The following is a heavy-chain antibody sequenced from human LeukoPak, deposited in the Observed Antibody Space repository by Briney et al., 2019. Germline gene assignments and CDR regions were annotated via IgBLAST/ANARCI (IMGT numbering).Heavy chain of an antibody. CDR3: ARVWSRYWYFDL. V-gene: IGHV3-7*01. CDR2: INHDGSER. J-gene: IGHJ2*01. Sequence: RGSLRLSCAASEFIFSSYWMSWVRQAPGKGLEWVANINHDGSERYYVDSVKGRFTISRDNAKNSLYLQMNSLRTEDTAVYYCARVWSRYWYFDLWGRGTLVTVSS. D-gene: IGHD2-21*01. CDR1: EFIFSSYW.